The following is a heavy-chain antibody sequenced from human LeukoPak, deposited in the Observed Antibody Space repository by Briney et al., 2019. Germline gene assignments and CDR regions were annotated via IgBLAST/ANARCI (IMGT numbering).Heavy chain of an antibody. D-gene: IGHD4-17*01. Sequence: GGSLRLSCSASGFTVSSKYMSWVRQAPGKGLGGASVIYSDGYTYYADSVKGRFTISRDNSKNTLYLQMNSLRAEDTAVYYCARGGPSTTVTTSYSFFYMDVWGGGTTVTVSS. J-gene: IGHJ6*03. CDR2: IYSDGYT. CDR1: GFTVSSKY. CDR3: ARGGPSTTVTTSYSFFYMDV. V-gene: IGHV3-53*01.